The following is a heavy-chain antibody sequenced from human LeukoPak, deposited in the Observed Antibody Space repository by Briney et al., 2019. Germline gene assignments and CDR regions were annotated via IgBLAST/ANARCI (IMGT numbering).Heavy chain of an antibody. D-gene: IGHD3-22*01. Sequence: ASMKVFCKASGYSFISYGIAWVRQAPGQGLEWMGWIRTDSGNTNYARRFQDRVSMTTDTSTSTAYMELRSLRSDDTAVYYCARVSGLPVGIYFFDHWGQGTLATVSS. CDR2: IRTDSGNT. J-gene: IGHJ4*02. CDR3: ARVSGLPVGIYFFDH. V-gene: IGHV1-18*01. CDR1: GYSFISYG.